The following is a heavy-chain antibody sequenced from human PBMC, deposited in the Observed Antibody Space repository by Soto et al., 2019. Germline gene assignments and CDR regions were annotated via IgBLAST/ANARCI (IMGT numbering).Heavy chain of an antibody. V-gene: IGHV1-46*01. Sequence: QVQLLQSGAEVKKPGASVTISGETSGYTFTSYYIHWVRQAPGHGLEWMGVINPGGGSTSYSQNFRDRVTMTSDTSTSSVYMELKSLRSNDTAVYYCAILGSGSFFDYWGQGTLVTVSS. J-gene: IGHJ4*02. CDR3: AILGSGSFFDY. D-gene: IGHD3-16*01. CDR2: INPGGGST. CDR1: GYTFTSYY.